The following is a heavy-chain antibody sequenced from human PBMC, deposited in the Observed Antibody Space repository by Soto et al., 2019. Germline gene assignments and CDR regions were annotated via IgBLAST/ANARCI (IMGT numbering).Heavy chain of an antibody. CDR2: IRQDGSEI. V-gene: IGHV3-7*01. Sequence: EVHLVESGGGLVQPGGSLTLSCAASGFSFSSYWMSWVRQAPGKGLEWLANIRQDGSEIYYVDSVKGRFTISRDNARNSLHLQMNSLSAEDTAVYFCARTMGHYNCRFEYWGQGALVTVSS. CDR1: GFSFSSYW. J-gene: IGHJ4*02. CDR3: ARTMGHYNCRFEY. D-gene: IGHD3-10*01.